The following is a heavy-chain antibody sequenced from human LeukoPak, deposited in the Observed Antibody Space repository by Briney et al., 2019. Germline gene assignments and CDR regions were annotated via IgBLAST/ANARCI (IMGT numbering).Heavy chain of an antibody. CDR3: APNSGSP. CDR1: GFTFSSYG. V-gene: IGHV3-30*03. Sequence: PGGSLRLSCAASGFTFSSYGMHWVRQAPGKGLEWVAVISYDGSNKYYADSVEGRFTISRDNSKNTLYLQMNSLRAEDTAVYYCAPNSGSPWGQGTLVTVSS. D-gene: IGHD1-26*01. J-gene: IGHJ5*02. CDR2: ISYDGSNK.